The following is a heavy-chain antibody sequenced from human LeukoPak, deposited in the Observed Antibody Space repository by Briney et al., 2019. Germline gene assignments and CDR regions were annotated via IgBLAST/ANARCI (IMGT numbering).Heavy chain of an antibody. V-gene: IGHV3-7*01. Sequence: GGSLRLSCAASEFTFSSYWMSWVRQAPGKGLEWVANIKQDGSEKYYVDSVKGRFTISRDNAKNSLYLQMNSLRAEDTAVYYCARDDSSSWDPYFDYWGQGTLVTVSS. CDR1: EFTFSSYW. CDR2: IKQDGSEK. J-gene: IGHJ4*02. D-gene: IGHD6-13*01. CDR3: ARDDSSSWDPYFDY.